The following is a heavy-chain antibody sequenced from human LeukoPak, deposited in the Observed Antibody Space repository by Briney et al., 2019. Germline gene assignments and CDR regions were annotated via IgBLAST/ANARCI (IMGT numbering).Heavy chain of an antibody. CDR1: GYTFSDYY. CDR2: INPNSGST. D-gene: IGHD2-15*01. V-gene: IGHV1-2*02. J-gene: IGHJ5*02. Sequence: ASVKVSCKASGYTFSDYYIHWVRQAPGQGPEWMGWINPNSGSTNYAQNFQGRVTMTRDTSISTAYMELSRLRSDDTAVYYCARSRLCSGGSCYFRCFDPWGQGTLVTVSS. CDR3: ARSRLCSGGSCYFRCFDP.